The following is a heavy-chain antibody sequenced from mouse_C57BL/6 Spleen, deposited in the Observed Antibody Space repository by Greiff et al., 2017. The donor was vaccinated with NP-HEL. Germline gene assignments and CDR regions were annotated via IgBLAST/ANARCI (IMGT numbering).Heavy chain of an antibody. CDR3: ARFTTVVAPFDY. J-gene: IGHJ2*01. CDR2: IHPDSGST. D-gene: IGHD1-1*01. CDR1: GYTFTSYW. V-gene: IGHV1-64*01. Sequence: QVQLQQPGAELVKPGASVKLSCKASGYTFTSYWMHWVKQRPGQGLEWIGMIHPDSGSTNYNEKFKSTATLTVDKSSSTAYMQLSSLTSEDSAVYCCARFTTVVAPFDYWGQGTTLTVSS.